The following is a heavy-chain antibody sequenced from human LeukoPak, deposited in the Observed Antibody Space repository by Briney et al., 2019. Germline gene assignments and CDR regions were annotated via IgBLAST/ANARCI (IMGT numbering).Heavy chain of an antibody. J-gene: IGHJ6*03. D-gene: IGHD4-17*01. CDR1: GGSISSYY. CDR2: IYYSGST. V-gene: IGHV4-59*01. CDR3: ARGSATVTTWDYYYYYMDV. Sequence: PSETLSLTCTVSGGSISSYYWSWIRQPPGKGLEWIGYIYYSGSTNYNPSLKSRVTISVDTSKNQFSLKLSSVTAADTAVYYCARGSATVTTWDYYYYYMDVWGKGTTVTISS.